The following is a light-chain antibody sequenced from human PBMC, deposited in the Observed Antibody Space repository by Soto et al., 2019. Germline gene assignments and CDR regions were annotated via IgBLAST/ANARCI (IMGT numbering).Light chain of an antibody. V-gene: IGKV3-11*02. CDR1: QDVSIF. CDR3: QQRSTWLYT. J-gene: IGKJ2*01. CDR2: DAS. Sequence: EILLAQSPATLSFSPGERATLSCKASQDVSIFLAWYQQKPGQAPRLIIHDASNRATGVPARFSGSGSGRDFTLTITSLEPEDFAVYYCQQRSTWLYTFGQGTKLEF.